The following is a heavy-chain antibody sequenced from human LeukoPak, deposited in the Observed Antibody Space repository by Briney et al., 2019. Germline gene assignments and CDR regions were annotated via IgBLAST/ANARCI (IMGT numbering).Heavy chain of an antibody. D-gene: IGHD4-17*01. CDR3: ARFPVLSGDYAMWFDP. CDR1: GGTFSSYA. Sequence: ASVKVSCKASGGTFSSYAISWVRQAPGQGLEWMGGIIPIFGTANYAQKFQGRVTTTADESTSTAYMELSSLRSEDTAVYYCARFPVLSGDYAMWFDPWGQGTLVTVSS. J-gene: IGHJ5*02. CDR2: IIPIFGTA. V-gene: IGHV1-69*13.